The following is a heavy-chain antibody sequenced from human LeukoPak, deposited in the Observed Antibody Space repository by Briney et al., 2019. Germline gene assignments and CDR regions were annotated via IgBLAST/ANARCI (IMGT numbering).Heavy chain of an antibody. J-gene: IGHJ5*02. Sequence: ASVKVSCKVSGYTLTELSMHWVRQAPGKGLEWMGGFDPEDGETIYAQKFQGRVTMTEDTSTDTAYMELSSLRSEDTAVYYCATGILTGADKYNWFDPWGQGTLVTVSS. CDR2: FDPEDGET. D-gene: IGHD3-9*01. CDR1: GYTLTELS. V-gene: IGHV1-24*01. CDR3: ATGILTGADKYNWFDP.